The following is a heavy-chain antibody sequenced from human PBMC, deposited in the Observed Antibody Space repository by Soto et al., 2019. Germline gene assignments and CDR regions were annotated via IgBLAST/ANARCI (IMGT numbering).Heavy chain of an antibody. CDR3: ARDGIIKPTMVPPPGRFDP. V-gene: IGHV1-18*01. D-gene: IGHD3-10*01. CDR1: GYSFTSYG. CDR2: ISAYNGNT. Sequence: GESLKISCKGSGYSFTSYGISWVRQAPGQGLEWMGWISAYNGNTNYAQKLQGRVTMTTDTSTSTAYMELRSLRSDDTAVYYCARDGIIKPTMVPPPGRFDPWGQGTLVTVSS. J-gene: IGHJ5*02.